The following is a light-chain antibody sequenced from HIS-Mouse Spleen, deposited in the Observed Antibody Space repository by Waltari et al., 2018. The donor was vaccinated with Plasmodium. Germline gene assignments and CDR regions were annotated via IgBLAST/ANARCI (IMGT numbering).Light chain of an antibody. Sequence: SYELTQPPSVSVSPGQTARITCSGDALPKKSAYWYPPNSGQAPVLVIYEDSKRPSGIPERFSGSSSGTMATNYLPTLTISGAQVEDEADYYCYSTDSSGNHRVFGGGTKLTVL. J-gene: IGLJ3*02. V-gene: IGLV3-10*01. CDR1: ALPKKS. CDR3: YSTDSSGNHRV. CDR2: EDS.